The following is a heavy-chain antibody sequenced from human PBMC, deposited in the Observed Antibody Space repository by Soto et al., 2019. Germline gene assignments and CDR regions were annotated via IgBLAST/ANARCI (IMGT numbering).Heavy chain of an antibody. CDR3: AKADRYSSYDVWPGHYLGVNYYMAV. Sequence: EAQLSESGGGLVQPGESLRLSCAASGFSFRSSAMSWVRQAPGKGLEWVSRISAGGRDTYYAVSVKVRFTISRDNSENTLHLPINILSAEDTALYFCAKADRYSSYDVWPGHYLGVNYYMAVWGKATTVIVSS. CDR2: ISAGGRDT. CDR1: GFSFRSSA. D-gene: IGHD3-3*01. J-gene: IGHJ6*03. V-gene: IGHV3-23*01.